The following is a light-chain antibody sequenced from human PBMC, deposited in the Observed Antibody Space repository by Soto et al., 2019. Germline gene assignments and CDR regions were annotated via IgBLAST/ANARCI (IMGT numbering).Light chain of an antibody. J-gene: IGLJ1*01. Sequence: QSALTQPPSASGSPGQSVTISCTGTSSDVGGCNYVSWYQQHPGKAPKLMIYEVSKRPSGFPDRFSGSKSGNTASLTVSGLQADDEADYYCSSYAGVNNVFGTGTKLTVL. CDR3: SSYAGVNNV. CDR2: EVS. V-gene: IGLV2-8*01. CDR1: SSDVGGCNY.